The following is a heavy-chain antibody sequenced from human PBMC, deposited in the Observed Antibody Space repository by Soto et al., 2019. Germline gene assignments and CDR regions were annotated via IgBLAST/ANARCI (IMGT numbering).Heavy chain of an antibody. J-gene: IGHJ4*02. D-gene: IGHD3-3*01. CDR1: GGSISSSSYY. Sequence: QLQLQESGPGLVKPSETLSLTCTVSGGSISSSSYYWGWIRQPPGKGLEWIGSIYYSGSTYYNPSFKSRVTISVDTSKYQFSLKLSSVTAADTAVYYCAASDFWSGYYVSYWGQGTLVTVSS. V-gene: IGHV4-39*01. CDR3: AASDFWSGYYVSY. CDR2: IYYSGST.